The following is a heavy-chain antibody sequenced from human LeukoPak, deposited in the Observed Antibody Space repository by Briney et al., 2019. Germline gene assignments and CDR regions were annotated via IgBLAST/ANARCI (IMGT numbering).Heavy chain of an antibody. CDR3: ARVRTGYSDY. Sequence: PGGSLRLSCAASGFTFSSHSMNWVRQAPGKGLEWVSYISSSSSTIYYADSVKGRFTISRDNAKNSLYLQMNSLRAEDTAVYYCARVRTGYSDYWGQGTLVTVSS. CDR2: ISSSSSTI. CDR1: GFTFSSHS. J-gene: IGHJ4*02. D-gene: IGHD3/OR15-3a*01. V-gene: IGHV3-48*04.